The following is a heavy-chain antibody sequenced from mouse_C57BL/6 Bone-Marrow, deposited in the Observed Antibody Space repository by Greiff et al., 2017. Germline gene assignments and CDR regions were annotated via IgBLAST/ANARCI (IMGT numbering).Heavy chain of an antibody. Sequence: QVQLQQSGPELARPGASVKLSCKASGYTFTSYGISWVKQRTGQGLEWIGVINPNYGTTSYNQKFKGKATLTVDQSSSTAYMQLNSLTSEDSAVYYCARGYDYDYAMDYWGQGTSVTVSS. D-gene: IGHD2-4*01. J-gene: IGHJ4*01. CDR3: ARGYDYDYAMDY. CDR2: INPNYGTT. V-gene: IGHV1-81*01. CDR1: GYTFTSYG.